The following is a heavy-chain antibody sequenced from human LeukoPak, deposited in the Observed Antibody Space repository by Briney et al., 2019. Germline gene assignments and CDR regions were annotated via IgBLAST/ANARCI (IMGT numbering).Heavy chain of an antibody. D-gene: IGHD5-12*01. Sequence: GGSLRLSCAASGFTFSSYWMSWVRQAPGKGLEWVANIKQDGSEKYYVDSVKGRFTISRDNAKSSLHLQMNSLRAEDTAIYYCARYPRLTTLGATAFDIWGQGTMVTVSS. V-gene: IGHV3-7*01. CDR2: IKQDGSEK. J-gene: IGHJ3*02. CDR1: GFTFSSYW. CDR3: ARYPRLTTLGATAFDI.